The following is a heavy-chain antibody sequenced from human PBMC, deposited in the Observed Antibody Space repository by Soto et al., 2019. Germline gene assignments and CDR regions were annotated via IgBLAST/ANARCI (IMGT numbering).Heavy chain of an antibody. CDR2: IVVGSGNT. Sequence: ASVKVSCKASGFTYTSSAVQWVRQARGQRLEWIGWIVVGSGNTNYAQKFQERVTITRDMSTSTAYMELSSLRSEDTAVYYCAADRGDSSGYYPLRYWGQGTLVTVSS. J-gene: IGHJ4*02. CDR1: GFTYTSSA. V-gene: IGHV1-58*01. D-gene: IGHD3-22*01. CDR3: AADRGDSSGYYPLRY.